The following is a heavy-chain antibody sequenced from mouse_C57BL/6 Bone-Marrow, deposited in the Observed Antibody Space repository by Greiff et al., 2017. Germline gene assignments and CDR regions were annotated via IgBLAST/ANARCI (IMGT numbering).Heavy chain of an antibody. V-gene: IGHV1-82*01. CDR1: GYAFSSSW. J-gene: IGHJ2*01. Sequence: QVQLQQSGPELVKPGASVKISCKASGYAFSSSWMNWVKQRPGKGLEWIGRIYPGDGDTNYNGKFKGKATLTADKSSSTAYMQLSSLTSEDSAVYFCARGITTVVATNFYFDYWGQGTTLTVSS. D-gene: IGHD1-1*01. CDR2: IYPGDGDT. CDR3: ARGITTVVATNFYFDY.